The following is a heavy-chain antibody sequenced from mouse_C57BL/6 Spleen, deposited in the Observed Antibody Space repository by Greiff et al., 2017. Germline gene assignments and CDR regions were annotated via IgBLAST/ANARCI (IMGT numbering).Heavy chain of an antibody. J-gene: IGHJ3*01. V-gene: IGHV1-18*01. CDR2: INPNNGGT. D-gene: IGHD2-4*01. Sequence: VQLQQSGPELVKPGASVKIPCKASGYTFTDYNMDWVKQSHGKSLEWIGDINPNNGGTIYNQKFKGKATLTVDKSSSTAYMELRSLTSEDTAVYYCARRDDYVLFAYWGQGTLVTVSA. CDR3: ARRDDYVLFAY. CDR1: GYTFTDYN.